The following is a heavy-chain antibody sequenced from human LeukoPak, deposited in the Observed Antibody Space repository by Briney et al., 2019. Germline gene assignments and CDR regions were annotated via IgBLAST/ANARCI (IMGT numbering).Heavy chain of an antibody. CDR1: GGSFSGYY. Sequence: SETLSLTCAVYGGSFSGYYWSWIRQPPGKGLEGIGEINHSGSTNYNPSLKSRVTISVDTSKNQFSLKLSSVTAADTAVCYCARGALRGYSYGLPTDFDYWGQGTLVTVSS. CDR2: INHSGST. J-gene: IGHJ4*02. D-gene: IGHD5-18*01. V-gene: IGHV4-34*01. CDR3: ARGALRGYSYGLPTDFDY.